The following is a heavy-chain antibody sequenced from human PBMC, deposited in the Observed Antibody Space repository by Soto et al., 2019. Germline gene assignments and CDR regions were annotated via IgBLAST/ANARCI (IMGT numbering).Heavy chain of an antibody. CDR3: ARRYGSAIDY. V-gene: IGHV4-59*08. D-gene: IGHD2-15*01. J-gene: IGHJ4*02. CDR2: IYYSGST. Sequence: QVQLQESGPGLVKPSETLSLTCTVSGGTISSWYWSWIRQPPGKGLEWIGYIYYSGSTNCNPSLKSRVTIPVDTSKNQSSLKPSSVTAADTAVYYCARRYGSAIDYWGQGTLVTVSS. CDR1: GGTISSWY.